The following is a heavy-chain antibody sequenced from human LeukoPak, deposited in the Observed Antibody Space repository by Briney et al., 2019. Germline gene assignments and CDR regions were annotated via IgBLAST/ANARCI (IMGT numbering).Heavy chain of an antibody. J-gene: IGHJ4*02. D-gene: IGHD3-9*01. CDR1: RFPFSDHY. Sequence: GGSLRLSCAGSRFPFSDHYMDWVRQAPGKGLEWVGRTRNKARSYTTDYAASVKGRFTISRDASKNSVYLQMNSLKTEDTAVYYCARTYYDILTGIRDFDYWGQGTLVTVSS. CDR3: ARTYYDILTGIRDFDY. CDR2: TRNKARSYTT. V-gene: IGHV3-72*01.